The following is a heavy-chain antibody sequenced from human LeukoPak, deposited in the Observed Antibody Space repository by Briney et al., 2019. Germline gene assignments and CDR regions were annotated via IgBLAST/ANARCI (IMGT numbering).Heavy chain of an antibody. Sequence: GGSLRLSCAASGFTFSSYGMHWVRQAPGKGLEWVAVISYDGSNKYYADSVKGRFTISRDNSKNTVYLQMNSLRADDTAVYYCARDQMAAGGNLDPYFDYWGQGTLVTVSS. CDR1: GFTFSSYG. J-gene: IGHJ4*02. D-gene: IGHD6-13*01. CDR2: ISYDGSNK. V-gene: IGHV3-30*03. CDR3: ARDQMAAGGNLDPYFDY.